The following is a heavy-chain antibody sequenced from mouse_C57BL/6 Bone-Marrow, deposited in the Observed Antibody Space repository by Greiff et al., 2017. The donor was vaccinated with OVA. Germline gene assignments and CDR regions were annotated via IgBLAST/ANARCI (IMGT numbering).Heavy chain of an antibody. V-gene: IGHV14-4*01. J-gene: IGHJ1*03. CDR2: IDPENGDT. Sequence: LVESGAELVRPGASVKLSCTASGFNIKDDYMHWVKQRPEQGLEWIGWIDPENGDTEYASKFQGKATITADTSSNTAYLQLSSLTSEDTAVYYCTFYYGWYFDVWGTGTTVTVSS. CDR1: GFNIKDDY. D-gene: IGHD1-1*01. CDR3: TFYYGWYFDV.